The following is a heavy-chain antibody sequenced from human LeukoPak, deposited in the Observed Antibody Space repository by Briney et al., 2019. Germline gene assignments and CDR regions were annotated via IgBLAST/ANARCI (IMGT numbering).Heavy chain of an antibody. V-gene: IGHV1-46*01. Sequence: ASVKVSCKASGYTFTSYYMHWVRQAPGQGLEWMGIINPSGGSTSYAQKFQGRVTMTRDMSTSTVYMELSSLRSEDTAVYHCARDRYYYDSSGFYMDVWGKGTTVTVSS. CDR1: GYTFTSYY. J-gene: IGHJ6*03. CDR2: INPSGGST. D-gene: IGHD3-22*01. CDR3: ARDRYYYDSSGFYMDV.